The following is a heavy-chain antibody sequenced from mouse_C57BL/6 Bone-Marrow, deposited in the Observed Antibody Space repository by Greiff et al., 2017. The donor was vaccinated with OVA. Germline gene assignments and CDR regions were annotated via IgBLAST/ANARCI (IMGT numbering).Heavy chain of an antibody. CDR3: ARAGAGTRAYFDY. J-gene: IGHJ2*01. CDR1: GYSITSGYY. V-gene: IGHV3-6*01. Sequence: EVQLQQSGPGLVKPSQSLSLTCSVTGYSITSGYYWNWIRQFPGNKLEWMGYISYDGSNNYNPSLKNRISITRDTSKNQFFLKLNSVTTEDTATYYCARAGAGTRAYFDYWGQGTTLTVSS. D-gene: IGHD4-1*01. CDR2: ISYDGSN.